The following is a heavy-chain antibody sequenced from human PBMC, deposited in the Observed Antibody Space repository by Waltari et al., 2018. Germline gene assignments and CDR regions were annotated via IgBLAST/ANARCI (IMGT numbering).Heavy chain of an antibody. CDR1: GYTFPAQY. CDR2: INPNSGGT. CDR3: ARPTLEWLSNDAFEI. D-gene: IGHD3-3*01. Sequence: QVQLVQSGAAVKKPGASGRVPCQASGYTFPAQYSPWVRPAPGQGLEWMGRINPNSGGTNYAQKFQDRVTMTSDTSITTAYLELSRLRSDDMAVYYCARPTLEWLSNDAFEIWGQGTIVTVSS. V-gene: IGHV1-2*06. J-gene: IGHJ3*02.